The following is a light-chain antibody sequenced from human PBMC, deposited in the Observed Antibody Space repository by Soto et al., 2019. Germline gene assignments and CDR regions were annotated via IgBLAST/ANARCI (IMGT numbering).Light chain of an antibody. V-gene: IGKV3-15*01. CDR2: GAS. CDR1: QSVSSN. Sequence: EIVMTQSPATLSVSPGERATLSCRASQSVSSNLAWYQQKPGQAPRLLIYGASTRATGIPGRFSGSGSGTEIPLTISCLQSEEFAVYYCQQYNNWTETFGQGAKVEIK. CDR3: QQYNNWTET. J-gene: IGKJ1*01.